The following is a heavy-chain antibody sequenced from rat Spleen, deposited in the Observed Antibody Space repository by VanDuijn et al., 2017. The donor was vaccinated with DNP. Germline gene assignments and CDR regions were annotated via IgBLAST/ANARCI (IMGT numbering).Heavy chain of an antibody. J-gene: IGHJ3*01. Sequence: EVQLVESGGGLVQPGRSLKLSCAASGFSFSDYYMAWVRQAPTKGLQWVAYIRYDGGSTYYGDSVKGRFTISRDKTEPTLYLQINSLRSEDMATYYCTRPMYYFSGGFAYWGQGTLVTVSS. V-gene: IGHV5-22*01. D-gene: IGHD1-1*01. CDR3: TRPMYYFSGGFAY. CDR1: GFSFSDYY. CDR2: IRYDGGST.